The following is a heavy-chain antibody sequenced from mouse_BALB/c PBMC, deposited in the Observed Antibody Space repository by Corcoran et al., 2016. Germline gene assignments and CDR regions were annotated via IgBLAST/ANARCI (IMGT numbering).Heavy chain of an antibody. CDR1: GYSITSGYY. Sequence: DVQLQVSGPGLVKPSQSLSLTCSVTGYSITSGYYWNWIRQFPGNKLEWMGYISYDGSNNYNPSLKNRISITRDTSKNQFFLKLNSVTTEDTATYYCAREDYYYGSPLDYWGQGTTLTVSS. D-gene: IGHD1-1*01. CDR2: ISYDGSN. J-gene: IGHJ2*01. V-gene: IGHV3-6*02. CDR3: AREDYYYGSPLDY.